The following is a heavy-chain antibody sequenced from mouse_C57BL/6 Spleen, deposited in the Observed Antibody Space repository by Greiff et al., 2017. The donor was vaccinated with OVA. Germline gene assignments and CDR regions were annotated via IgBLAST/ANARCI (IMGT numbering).Heavy chain of an antibody. V-gene: IGHV1-26*01. CDR3: ARSLLGSIYYFDY. CDR1: GYTFTDYY. J-gene: IGHJ2*01. CDR2: INPNNGGT. Sequence: EVQLQQSGPELVKPGASVKISCKASGYTFTDYYMNWVKQSHGKSLEWIGDINPNNGGTSYNQKFKGKATLTVDKSSSTAYMELRSLTSEDSEVYYCARSLLGSIYYFDYWGKGTTLTVSS. D-gene: IGHD1-1*01.